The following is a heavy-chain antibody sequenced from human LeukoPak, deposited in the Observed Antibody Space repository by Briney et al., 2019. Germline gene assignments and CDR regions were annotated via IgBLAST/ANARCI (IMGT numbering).Heavy chain of an antibody. CDR1: GGSISSSSYY. CDR2: IYYSGST. V-gene: IGHV4-39*01. D-gene: IGHD6-13*01. CDR3: ARMNLLQQLSFDY. J-gene: IGHJ4*02. Sequence: SETLSLTRTVSGGSISSSSYYWGWIRQPPGKGLEWIGSIYYSGSTYYNPSLKSRVTISVDTSKNQFSLKLSSVTAADTAVYYCARMNLLQQLSFDYWGQGTLVTVSS.